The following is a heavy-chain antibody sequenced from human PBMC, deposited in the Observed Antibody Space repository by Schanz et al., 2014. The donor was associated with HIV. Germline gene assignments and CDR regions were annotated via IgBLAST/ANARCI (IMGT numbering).Heavy chain of an antibody. D-gene: IGHD5-12*01. CDR1: GFTFSSYN. CDR2: ISTSRSYI. Sequence: EVQLVESGGGLVKPGGSLRLSCAASGFTFSSYNMNWVRQAPGKGLEWVSSISTSRSYIDYADSVKGRFTISRDNAKTSLYLQMNSLRAEDTAVYYCARDTADIVATITNYYYGMDVWGQGTTVTVSS. J-gene: IGHJ6*02. CDR3: ARDTADIVATITNYYYGMDV. V-gene: IGHV3-21*01.